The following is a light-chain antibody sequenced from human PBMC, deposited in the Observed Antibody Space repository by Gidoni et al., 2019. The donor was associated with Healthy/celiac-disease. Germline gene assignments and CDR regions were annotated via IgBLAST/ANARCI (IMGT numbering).Light chain of an antibody. CDR2: EVS. CDR3: SSYTSSSTLFV. J-gene: IGLJ1*01. CDR1: RSDVGGYNY. V-gene: IGLV2-14*01. Sequence: QSALTQPASVSGSPGQSITISCTGTRSDVGGYNYVSWYQQHPGKAPKLMIYEVSNRPSGVSTRFSGSKSGNTASLTISGLQAEDDADYYCSSYTSSSTLFVFGTGTKVTVL.